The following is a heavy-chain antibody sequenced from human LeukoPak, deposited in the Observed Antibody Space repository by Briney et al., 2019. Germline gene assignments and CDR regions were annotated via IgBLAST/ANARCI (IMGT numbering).Heavy chain of an antibody. CDR3: ARVNAGHVFDI. J-gene: IGHJ3*02. CDR2: ISPTGEGT. Sequence: GGSLRLSCAASGFAFSNTGMTWVRQAPGRGLEWVSTISPTGEGTHYADSVKGRFTISRDNAKNSLYLLMNSLRDEDTAVYYCARVNAGHVFDIWGQGTMVTVSS. CDR1: GFAFSNTG. V-gene: IGHV3-23*01.